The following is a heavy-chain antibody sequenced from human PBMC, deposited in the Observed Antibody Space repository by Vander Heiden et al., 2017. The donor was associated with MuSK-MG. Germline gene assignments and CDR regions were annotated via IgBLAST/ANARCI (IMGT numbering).Heavy chain of an antibody. CDR1: GFTFSNAW. V-gene: IGHV3-15*01. CDR3: TRDKGFITILANWFDP. Sequence: EVQLVESGGGLVKPGGSLRLSCAASGFTFSNAWMSWVRQAPGKGLEWVGRIKSKTDGGTTDYAAPVKGRFTISRDDSKNTLYLQMNSLKTEDTAVYYCTRDKGFITILANWFDPWCHGTLVTVSS. D-gene: IGHD3-3*01. J-gene: IGHJ5*02. CDR2: IKSKTDGGTT.